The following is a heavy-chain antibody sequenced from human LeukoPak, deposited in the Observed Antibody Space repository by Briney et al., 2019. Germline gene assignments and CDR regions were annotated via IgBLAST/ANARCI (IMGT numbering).Heavy chain of an antibody. D-gene: IGHD3-22*01. CDR2: IRSKAYGGTT. J-gene: IGHJ4*02. Sequence: PGGSLRLSCTASGFTFGDYAMSWVRQAPGKGLEWVGFIRSKAYGGTTEYAASVKGRFTISRDDSKNIAYLQMNSLKTEDTAVYYCIRVMIVVVAADYWGQGTLVTVSS. V-gene: IGHV3-49*04. CDR3: IRVMIVVVAADY. CDR1: GFTFGDYA.